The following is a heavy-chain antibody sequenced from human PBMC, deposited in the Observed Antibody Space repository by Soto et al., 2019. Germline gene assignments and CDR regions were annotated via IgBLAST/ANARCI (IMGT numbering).Heavy chain of an antibody. CDR1: GFSLSTSGVG. CDR3: ARGGWTTYYSPFFDY. Sequence: QITLKESGPTLVKPTQTLTLTCTFSGFSLSTSGVGVGWIRQPPGKALEWLAVIYWDDDKRYSPSLKSRLTITKDTSKNQGVLTLTNVDTVDTATYYCARGGWTTYYSPFFDYWGQGTLVTVSS. CDR2: IYWDDDK. V-gene: IGHV2-5*02. J-gene: IGHJ4*02. D-gene: IGHD3-10*01.